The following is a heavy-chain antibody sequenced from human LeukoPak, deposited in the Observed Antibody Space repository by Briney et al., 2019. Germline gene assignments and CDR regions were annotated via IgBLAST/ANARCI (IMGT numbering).Heavy chain of an antibody. V-gene: IGHV3-66*01. Sequence: GGSLRLSCAASGFTVSSNYMSWVRQAPGKGLEWVSVIYSGGSTYYADSVKGRFTISRDNSKNPLYLQMNSLRAEDTAVYYCARAGPSSSWHQFDYWGQGTLVTVSS. CDR1: GFTVSSNY. J-gene: IGHJ4*02. D-gene: IGHD6-13*01. CDR3: ARAGPSSSWHQFDY. CDR2: IYSGGST.